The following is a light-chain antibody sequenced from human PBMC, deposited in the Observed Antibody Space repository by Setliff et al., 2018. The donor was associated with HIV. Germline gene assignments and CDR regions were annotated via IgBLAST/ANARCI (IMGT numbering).Light chain of an antibody. CDR2: DDS. CDR3: QVWDSSSDHHV. Sequence: SYELTQPPSVSVAPGKTARTTCGGNNIGSKSVHWYQQKPGQAPVLVVYDDSHRPSGIPERFSGSKSGNTATLTISRVEAGDEADYYCQVWDSSSDHHVFGTGTKVTV. CDR1: NIGSKS. V-gene: IGLV3-21*03. J-gene: IGLJ1*01.